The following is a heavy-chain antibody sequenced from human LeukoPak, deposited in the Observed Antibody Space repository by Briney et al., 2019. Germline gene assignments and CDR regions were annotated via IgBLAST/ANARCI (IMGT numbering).Heavy chain of an antibody. J-gene: IGHJ3*02. V-gene: IGHV4-38-2*01. CDR3: ARWRVGYCSGGSCYSFASVAFDX. Sequence: PSETLSLTCAVSGYSISSGYYWGWIRQPPGKGLEWIGSVYHSGSTYYNPSLKSRVTISVDTSKNQFSLRLSSVTAADTAVYYCARWRVGYCSGGSCYSFASVAFDXXGQGTMVTVSX. D-gene: IGHD2-15*01. CDR2: VYHSGST. CDR1: GYSISSGYY.